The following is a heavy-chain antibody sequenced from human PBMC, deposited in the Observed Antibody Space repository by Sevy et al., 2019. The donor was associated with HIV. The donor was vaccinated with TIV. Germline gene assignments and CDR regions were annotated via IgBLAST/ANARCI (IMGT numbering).Heavy chain of an antibody. CDR1: GFTFSSYG. D-gene: IGHD2-15*01. CDR2: IWYDGSNK. Sequence: GGSLRLSCAASGFTFSSYGMHWVRQAPGKGLEWVAVIWYDGSNKYYADSVKGRFTISRDNSKNTLYLQMNSLRAEDTAVYYCAKGACSGGSCYWGGDYYYYMDVWGKRTTVTVSS. J-gene: IGHJ6*03. CDR3: AKGACSGGSCYWGGDYYYYMDV. V-gene: IGHV3-33*06.